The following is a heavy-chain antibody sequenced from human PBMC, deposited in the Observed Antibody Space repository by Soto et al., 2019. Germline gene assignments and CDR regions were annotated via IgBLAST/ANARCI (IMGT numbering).Heavy chain of an antibody. J-gene: IGHJ3*01. CDR1: GFTFSSYS. Sequence: EVQLVESGGGLVKPGGSLRLSCAASGFTFSSYSMNWVRQAPGKGLEWVSSISSGSDYIFYADSVNGRFTISRDNAKNSLFLQMNSMTAEDTAVYYCASSPVGDAFNVWGQGTVVTVSS. V-gene: IGHV3-21*01. CDR2: ISSGSDYI. CDR3: ASSPVGDAFNV.